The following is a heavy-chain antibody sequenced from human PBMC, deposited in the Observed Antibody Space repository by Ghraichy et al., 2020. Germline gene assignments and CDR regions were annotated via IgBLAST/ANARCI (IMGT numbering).Heavy chain of an antibody. V-gene: IGHV1-2*02. CDR2: INPKTGGT. D-gene: IGHD5-24*01. CDR3: AKGMAAGDY. CDR1: GYTFTGYY. J-gene: IGHJ4*02. Sequence: ASVKVSCKASGYTFTGYYIHWVRQAPGQGLEWMGWINPKTGGTTYAQKFQGRVTMTRDTSISPAYMDLTRLTSDDTALYYCAKGMAAGDYWGQGTLVTVSS.